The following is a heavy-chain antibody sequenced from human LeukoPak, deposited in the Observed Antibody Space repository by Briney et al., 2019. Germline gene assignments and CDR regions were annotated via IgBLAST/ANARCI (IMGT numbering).Heavy chain of an antibody. CDR1: GFTFSTYA. V-gene: IGHV3-53*01. J-gene: IGHJ4*02. CDR3: ARQLGNEFDF. Sequence: PGGSLRLSCAASGFTFSTYAMSWVRQAPGRGLEWFSVIYTGGDTYYADSVKGRFTISRDNSKNTLYLQMNSLRAEDTAVYYCARQLGNEFDFWGQGTLVTVSS. CDR2: IYTGGDT. D-gene: IGHD1-1*01.